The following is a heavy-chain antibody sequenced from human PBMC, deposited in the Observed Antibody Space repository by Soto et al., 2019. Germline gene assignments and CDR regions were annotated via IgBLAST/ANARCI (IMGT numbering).Heavy chain of an antibody. CDR1: GGSISSSSYY. J-gene: IGHJ4*02. Sequence: SETLSLACTVSGGSISSSSYYWGWIRQPPGKGLEWIGSIYYSGSTYYNPSLKSRVTISVDTSKNQFSLKLSSVTAADTAVYYCARHITMVRGVIRIFDYWGQG. D-gene: IGHD3-10*01. CDR2: IYYSGST. CDR3: ARHITMVRGVIRIFDY. V-gene: IGHV4-39*01.